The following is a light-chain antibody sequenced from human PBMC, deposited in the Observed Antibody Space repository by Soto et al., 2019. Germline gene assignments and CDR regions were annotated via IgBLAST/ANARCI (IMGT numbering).Light chain of an antibody. V-gene: IGLV2-11*01. CDR3: CSYAGSDPGV. CDR2: DVT. J-gene: IGLJ3*02. CDR1: SSNVGGYNY. Sequence: QSVLTQPRSVSGSPRQSVTISCTGTSSNVGGYNYVSWYQQHPGNAPQLMIYDVTRRPSGVPDRFSGSKSCNTASLTISGLQAEDEADYYCCSYAGSDPGVFGGGTKLTVL.